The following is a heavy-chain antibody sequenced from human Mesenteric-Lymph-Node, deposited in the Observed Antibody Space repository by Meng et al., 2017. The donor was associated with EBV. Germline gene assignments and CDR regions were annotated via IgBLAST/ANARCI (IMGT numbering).Heavy chain of an antibody. V-gene: IGHV4-39*07. CDR2: IYYSGNT. CDR1: GGSISNNLYY. CDR3: ARYSSSSGWLDP. D-gene: IGHD6-19*01. Sequence: HLQLLESASGLVKASQTLSLACTVSGGSISNNLYYWGWIRQPPGKGLEWIGTIYYSGNTYYSPSLKSRVTISVDTSKNQFSLQLNSVTAADTAVYYCARYSSSSGWLDPWGQGTLVTVSS. J-gene: IGHJ5*02.